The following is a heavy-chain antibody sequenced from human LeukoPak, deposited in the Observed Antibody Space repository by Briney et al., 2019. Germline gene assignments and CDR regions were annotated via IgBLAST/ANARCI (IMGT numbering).Heavy chain of an antibody. V-gene: IGHV3-21*04. CDR3: AKDRYMNYGDYGGFDY. D-gene: IGHD4-17*01. CDR1: GFTFSSYS. Sequence: GGSLRLSCAASGFTFSSYSMNWVRQAPGKGLEWVSSISSSSSYIYYADSVKGRFTISRDNAKNSLYLQMNSLRAEDTALYYCAKDRYMNYGDYGGFDYWGQGTLVTVSS. CDR2: ISSSSSYI. J-gene: IGHJ4*02.